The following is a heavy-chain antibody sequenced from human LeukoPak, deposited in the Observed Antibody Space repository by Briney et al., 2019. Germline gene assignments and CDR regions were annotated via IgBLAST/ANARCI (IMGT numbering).Heavy chain of an antibody. CDR3: ARVVVVPAATIYYYYYMDV. Sequence: PSETLSLTCTVSGGSISSYYWSWIRQPAGKGLEWIGRIYTSGSTNYNPSLTSRVIISVDTSKNQFSLKLSSVTAADTAVYYCARVVVVPAATIYYYYYMDVWGKGATVTVSS. J-gene: IGHJ6*03. V-gene: IGHV4-4*07. CDR1: GGSISSYY. CDR2: IYTSGST. D-gene: IGHD2-2*01.